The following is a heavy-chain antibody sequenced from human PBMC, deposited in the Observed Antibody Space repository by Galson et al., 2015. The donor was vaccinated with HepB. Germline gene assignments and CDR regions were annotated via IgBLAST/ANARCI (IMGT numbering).Heavy chain of an antibody. CDR2: ISSSSSYI. CDR3: ARGAVSDFWSGPACFDP. D-gene: IGHD3-3*01. J-gene: IGHJ5*02. V-gene: IGHV3-21*01. CDR1: GFTFSSYS. Sequence: SLRLSCAASGFTFSSYSMNWVRQAPGKGLEWVSSISSSSSYIYYADSVKGRFTISRDNAKNSLYLQMNSLRAEDTAVYYCARGAVSDFWSGPACFDPWGQGTLVTASS.